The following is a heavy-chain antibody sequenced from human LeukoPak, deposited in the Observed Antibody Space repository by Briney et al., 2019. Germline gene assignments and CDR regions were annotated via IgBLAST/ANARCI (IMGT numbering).Heavy chain of an antibody. CDR2: ISGSGGST. Sequence: GRSLRLSCAASGFTFSSYAMHWVRQAPGKGLEWVSAISGSGGSTYYADSVKGRFTISRDNSKNTLYLQMNSLRAEDTAVYYCAKAVLLWFGEFDYFDYWGQGTLVTVSS. D-gene: IGHD3-10*01. V-gene: IGHV3-23*01. CDR1: GFTFSSYA. J-gene: IGHJ4*02. CDR3: AKAVLLWFGEFDYFDY.